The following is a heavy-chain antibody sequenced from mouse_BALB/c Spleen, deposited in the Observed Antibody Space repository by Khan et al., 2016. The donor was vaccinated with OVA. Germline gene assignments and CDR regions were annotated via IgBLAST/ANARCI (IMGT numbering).Heavy chain of an antibody. Sequence: EVELVESGGGLVQPGGSLKLSCAASGFTFSGYGMSWVRQTPDKRLELVATINTNVGSTYYPDSVKGRFTISRDNAKNTLYMQISSLKSEDTAMYYCARMGIFYYGNCAYYFDYWGQGTILTVSA. D-gene: IGHD2-1*01. V-gene: IGHV5-6-3*01. CDR3: ARMGIFYYGNCAYYFDY. CDR1: GFTFSGYG. J-gene: IGHJ2*01. CDR2: INTNVGST.